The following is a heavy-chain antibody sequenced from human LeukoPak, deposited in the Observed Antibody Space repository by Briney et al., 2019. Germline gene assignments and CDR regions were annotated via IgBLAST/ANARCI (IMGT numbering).Heavy chain of an antibody. CDR1: GFTFSSYA. D-gene: IGHD3-3*01. V-gene: IGHV3-30*04. CDR3: ARADFWSGYYTAEYFQH. CDR2: ISYDGSNK. Sequence: GGSLRLSCAASGFTFSSYAMHWVRQAPGKGLEWVAVISYDGSNKYYAGSVKGRFTISRDNSKNTLYLQMNSLRAEDTAVYYCARADFWSGYYTAEYFQHWGQGTLVTVSS. J-gene: IGHJ1*01.